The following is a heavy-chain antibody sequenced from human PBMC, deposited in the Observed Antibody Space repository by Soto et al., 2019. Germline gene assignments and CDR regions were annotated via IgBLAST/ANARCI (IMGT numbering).Heavy chain of an antibody. V-gene: IGHV4-30-4*01. J-gene: IGHJ4*02. D-gene: IGHD5-12*01. CDR3: ARREMATMPNFDY. CDR2: IYYSGST. Sequence: PSETLSLTCTVSGGSISSGDYYWSWIRQPPGKGLEWIGYIYYSGSTYYNPSLKSRVTISVDTSKNQFSLKLSSVTAADTAVYYCARREMATMPNFDYWGQGTLVTVSS. CDR1: GGSISSGDYY.